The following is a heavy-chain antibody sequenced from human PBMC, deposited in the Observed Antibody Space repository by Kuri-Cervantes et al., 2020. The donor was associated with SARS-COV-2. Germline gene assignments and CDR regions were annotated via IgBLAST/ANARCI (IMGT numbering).Heavy chain of an antibody. CDR2: INHSGST. Sequence: SDTLSLTCAVYGGSFSGYYWSGIRQPPGKGLGWIGEINHSGSTNYNPSLKSRVTISVDTSKNQFSLKLSSVTAADTAVYYCARGPHCSSTSCNRDYWGQGTLVTVSS. J-gene: IGHJ4*02. CDR1: GGSFSGYY. CDR3: ARGPHCSSTSCNRDY. D-gene: IGHD2-2*01. V-gene: IGHV4-34*01.